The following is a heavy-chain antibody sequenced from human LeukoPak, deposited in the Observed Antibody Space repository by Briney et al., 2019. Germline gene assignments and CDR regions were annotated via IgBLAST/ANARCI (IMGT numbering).Heavy chain of an antibody. Sequence: PGGSLRLSCEASGFAFNSYTITWVRQAPGKGLESVSSITSRSSHIYIADSVKGRFTISRDNAKNSLFLQMSSLRVEDTAVYYCARVAQGATTENYFYCYMDVWGKGTTVTVSS. J-gene: IGHJ6*03. CDR3: ARVAQGATTENYFYCYMDV. CDR1: GFAFNSYT. CDR2: ITSRSSHI. V-gene: IGHV3-21*01. D-gene: IGHD4-11*01.